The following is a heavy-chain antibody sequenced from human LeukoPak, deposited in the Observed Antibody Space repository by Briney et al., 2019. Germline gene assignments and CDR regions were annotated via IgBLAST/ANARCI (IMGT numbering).Heavy chain of an antibody. Sequence: ASVKVSCKASGYTFTSYDINWVRQATGQGLEWMGWMNPNSGNTGYAQKFQGRVTMTRNTSISTAYMGLSSLRSEDTAVYYCATFSGYVWGSYLPDYWGQGTLVTVSS. V-gene: IGHV1-8*01. D-gene: IGHD3-16*01. CDR3: ATFSGYVWGSYLPDY. CDR2: MNPNSGNT. J-gene: IGHJ4*02. CDR1: GYTFTSYD.